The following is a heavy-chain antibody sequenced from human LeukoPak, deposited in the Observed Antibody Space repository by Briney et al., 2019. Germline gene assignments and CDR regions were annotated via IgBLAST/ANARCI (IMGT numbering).Heavy chain of an antibody. CDR1: GFTFSSYA. CDR3: ANPITKWVVTAASAFQH. Sequence: QPGGSLRLSCAASGFTFSSYAMSWVRQAPGKGLEWVSAISGSGGSTYYADSVKGRFTISRDNSKNTLYLQMNSLRAEDTAVYYCANPITKWVVTAASAFQHWGQGTLVTVSS. D-gene: IGHD2-21*02. V-gene: IGHV3-23*01. J-gene: IGHJ1*01. CDR2: ISGSGGST.